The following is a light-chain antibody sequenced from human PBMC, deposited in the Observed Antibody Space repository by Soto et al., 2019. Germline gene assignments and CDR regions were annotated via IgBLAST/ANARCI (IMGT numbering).Light chain of an antibody. V-gene: IGLV1-40*01. CDR3: QAYDYSLTASV. CDR2: GSS. CDR1: SSNIGADYD. J-gene: IGLJ3*02. Sequence: QSVLTQPPSVSGAPGQRVTISCTGSSSNIGADYDVNWYKQRPGTAPELLIYGSSNRPSGVPDRFSGSKSGTSASLAITGLQAEDEADYYCQAYDYSLTASVFGGGTKLTVL.